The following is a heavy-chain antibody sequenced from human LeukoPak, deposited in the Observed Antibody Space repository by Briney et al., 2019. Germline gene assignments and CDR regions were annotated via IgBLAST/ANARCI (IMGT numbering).Heavy chain of an antibody. J-gene: IGHJ5*01. CDR1: CGFATSKSYD. CDR3: ARLPRIPLFGVAFKFGWIDS. D-gene: IGHD3-3*01. Sequence: SETLSLTCTVSCGFATSKSYDWAWLRQSPDKRLEWIGNTHQGGKTYSHPSLKTRVTVSAAASQPLFSLRLTSMTAADTDIYYCARLPRIPLFGVAFKFGWIDSWGQGILVTVSS. V-gene: IGHV4-39*02. CDR2: THQGGKT.